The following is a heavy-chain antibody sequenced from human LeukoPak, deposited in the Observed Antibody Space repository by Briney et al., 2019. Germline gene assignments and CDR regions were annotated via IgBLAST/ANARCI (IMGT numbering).Heavy chain of an antibody. J-gene: IGHJ4*02. D-gene: IGHD3-10*01. CDR2: ISWNSGSI. V-gene: IGHV3-9*01. CDR1: GFTFSSYS. Sequence: PGGSLRLSCAASGFTFSSYSMNWVRQAPGKGLEWVSGISWNSGSIGYADSVKGRFTISRDNAKNSLYLQMNSLRAEDTALYYCAKDRWAVRGVIIRAFDYWGQGTLVTVSS. CDR3: AKDRWAVRGVIIRAFDY.